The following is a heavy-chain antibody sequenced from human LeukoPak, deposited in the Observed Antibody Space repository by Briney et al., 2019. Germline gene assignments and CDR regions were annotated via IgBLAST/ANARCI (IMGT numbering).Heavy chain of an antibody. CDR3: ARISDSRVDTAMVTHDY. J-gene: IGHJ4*02. D-gene: IGHD5-18*01. Sequence: ASVKVSCKASGGTFSSYAISWVRQAPGQGLEWMGGIIPIFGTANYAQKFQGRVTTTADKSTSTAYMELSSLRFEDTAVYYCARISDSRVDTAMVTHDYWGQGTLVTVSS. CDR2: IIPIFGTA. V-gene: IGHV1-69*06. CDR1: GGTFSSYA.